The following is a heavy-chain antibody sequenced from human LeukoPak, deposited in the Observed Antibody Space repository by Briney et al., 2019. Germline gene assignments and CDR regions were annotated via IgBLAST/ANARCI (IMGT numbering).Heavy chain of an antibody. Sequence: GGSLRLSCSASGFTFSSFAMHWVRQAPGKGLEYVAAISRNGGSTFYADSVKGRFTISRDNSKNTLYLQMSSLRAEETAVYLCVKDLRSDFMGVLSRYLSYWGQGTLVTVSS. CDR1: GFTFSSFA. D-gene: IGHD2/OR15-2a*01. V-gene: IGHV3-64D*09. CDR2: ISRNGGST. CDR3: VKDLRSDFMGVLSRYLSY. J-gene: IGHJ4*02.